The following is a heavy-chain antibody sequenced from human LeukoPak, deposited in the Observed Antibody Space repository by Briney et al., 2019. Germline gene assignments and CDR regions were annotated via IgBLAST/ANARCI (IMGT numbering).Heavy chain of an antibody. CDR3: ARGPNSNWSGLDF. V-gene: IGHV3-74*01. CDR2: ISPTGSTT. Sequence: GGSLRLSCTASGFSFRGHWMHWARQLPGKGLVWVSRISPTGSTTSYADSVKGRFTVSRDNAKNTLYLQVNNLRAEDTAVYYCARGPNSNWSGLDFWGQGTLLTVSS. D-gene: IGHD6-6*01. CDR1: GFSFRGHW. J-gene: IGHJ4*02.